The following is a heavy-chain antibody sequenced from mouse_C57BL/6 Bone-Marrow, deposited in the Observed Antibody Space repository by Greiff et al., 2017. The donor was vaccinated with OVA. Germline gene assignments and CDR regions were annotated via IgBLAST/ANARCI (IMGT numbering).Heavy chain of an antibody. V-gene: IGHV1-80*01. CDR2: IYPGDGDT. J-gene: IGHJ3*01. CDR3: ASRSTNYYDYDGGFAY. D-gene: IGHD2-4*01. CDR1: GYAFSSYW. Sequence: VQRVESGAELVKPGASVKISCKASGYAFSSYWMNWVKQRPGKGLEWIGQIYPGDGDTNYNGKFKGKATLTADKSSSTAYMQLSSLTSEDSAVYFCASRSTNYYDYDGGFAYWGQGTLVTVSA.